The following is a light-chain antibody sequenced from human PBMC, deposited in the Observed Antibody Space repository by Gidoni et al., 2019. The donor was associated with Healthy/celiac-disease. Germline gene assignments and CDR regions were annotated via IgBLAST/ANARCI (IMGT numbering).Light chain of an antibody. CDR2: DAS. Sequence: DIQMTQSPSSLSASVGDRVTITCQASQDISNYLNWYQQKPGKAPKLLIYDASNLETGVPSRFSGSESGTDFTFTISSLQPEDIATYYCQQYDNLPHFGPGTKVDIK. J-gene: IGKJ3*01. CDR3: QQYDNLPH. CDR1: QDISNY. V-gene: IGKV1-33*01.